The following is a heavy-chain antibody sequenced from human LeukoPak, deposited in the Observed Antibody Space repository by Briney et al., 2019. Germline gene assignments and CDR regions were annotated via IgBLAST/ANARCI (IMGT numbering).Heavy chain of an antibody. CDR1: GFTFSSYS. CDR3: ASADSGRNSFAP. CDR2: ISSSSSTI. V-gene: IGHV3-48*01. D-gene: IGHD6-19*01. Sequence: GGSLRPSCAASGFTFSSYSMNWVRQAPGKGLEWVSYISSSSSTIYYADSVKGRFTISRDNAKNSLYLQMNSLRAEDTAVYYCASADSGRNSFAPWGQGTLVIVSS. J-gene: IGHJ5*02.